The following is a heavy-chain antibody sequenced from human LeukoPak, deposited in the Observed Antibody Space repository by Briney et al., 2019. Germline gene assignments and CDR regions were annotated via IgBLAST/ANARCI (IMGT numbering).Heavy chain of an antibody. Sequence: PSETLSLTCSVSGDSISLSFYYWGWIRQPPGKALEWIGSVYYSGTTSYNPSLKGRVTISVDMSKNHFSLRLRSVTAADTAMYYYARGTLYRGWSYYLDFWGQGSQVTVSS. CDR2: VYYSGTT. D-gene: IGHD6-19*01. V-gene: IGHV4-39*07. CDR1: GDSISLSFYY. J-gene: IGHJ4*02. CDR3: ARGTLYRGWSYYLDF.